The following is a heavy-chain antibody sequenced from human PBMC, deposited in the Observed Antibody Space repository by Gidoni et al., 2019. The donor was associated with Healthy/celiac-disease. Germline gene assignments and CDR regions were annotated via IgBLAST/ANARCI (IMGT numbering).Heavy chain of an antibody. V-gene: IGHV3-23*01. D-gene: IGHD3-22*01. Sequence: EVQLLASGGGLVQPGVSLRLSGASSGFTCRSYAMSWVRQAPGTGREWVWAVGGSGGSTYYADSVKGRFTISRDNSKNTLYLQMNSLRAEDTAVYYCAEGGSYNDSSGYYYPTYYFDYWGQGTLVTVSS. CDR1: GFTCRSYA. CDR2: VGGSGGST. CDR3: AEGGSYNDSSGYYYPTYYFDY. J-gene: IGHJ4*02.